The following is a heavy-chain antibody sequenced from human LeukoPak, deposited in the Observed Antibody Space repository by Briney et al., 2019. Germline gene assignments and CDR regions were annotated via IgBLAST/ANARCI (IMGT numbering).Heavy chain of an antibody. J-gene: IGHJ4*02. D-gene: IGHD3-22*01. Sequence: GASVKASCKASGYTFTSYGISWGRQAPGQGLLWIALISAYNGNTNYAQKLQGRVTMTTDTSTSTAYMELRSLRSDDTAVYYCARVGPYYYDSSGYYYVVLFDYWGQGTLVTVSS. CDR1: GYTFTSYG. V-gene: IGHV1-18*01. CDR3: ARVGPYYYDSSGYYYVVLFDY. CDR2: ISAYNGNT.